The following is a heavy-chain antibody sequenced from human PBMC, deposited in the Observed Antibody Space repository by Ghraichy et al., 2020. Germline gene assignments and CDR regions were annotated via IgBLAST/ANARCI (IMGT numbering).Heavy chain of an antibody. CDR1: GGSISSTYY. J-gene: IGHJ4*02. V-gene: IGHV4-39*01. CDR3: ARISDYGGYYFDY. Sequence: SETLSLTCTVSGGSISSTYYWGWIRQPPGKGLEWIGLIYYSGSTYYNPSLQSRVTISLDTSKNQFSLKLSSVTAADTALYYCARISDYGGYYFDYWGQGTLVTDSS. CDR2: IYYSGST. D-gene: IGHD4-17*01.